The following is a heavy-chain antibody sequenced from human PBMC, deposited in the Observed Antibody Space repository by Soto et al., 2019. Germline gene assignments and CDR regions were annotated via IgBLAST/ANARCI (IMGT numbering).Heavy chain of an antibody. V-gene: IGHV3-33*01. Sequence: QVQLVESGGGVVQPGRSLRLSCEASGFTFSYYAMHWVRQAPGKGLEWVAAIWYDGNKKYYADSVKGRFTISRDNSKNSLFVEMNSLTADDTAVYFCARAPPTDWYFDLWGRGTLVIVSS. CDR2: IWYDGNKK. CDR3: ARAPPTDWYFDL. J-gene: IGHJ2*01. CDR1: GFTFSYYA.